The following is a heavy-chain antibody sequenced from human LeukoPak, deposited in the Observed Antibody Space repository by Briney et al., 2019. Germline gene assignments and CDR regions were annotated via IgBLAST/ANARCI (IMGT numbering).Heavy chain of an antibody. Sequence: GGSLRLSCAASGFTLTNYAMSWVRQAPGKGLEWVSSINPSSGNTYYADSVKGRFTISRDNSKNTLCLQMNSLRAEDTAVYYCARDFRYSSGWTSFDPWGQGTLVTVSS. CDR1: GFTLTNYA. D-gene: IGHD6-19*01. V-gene: IGHV3-23*01. J-gene: IGHJ5*02. CDR3: ARDFRYSSGWTSFDP. CDR2: INPSSGNT.